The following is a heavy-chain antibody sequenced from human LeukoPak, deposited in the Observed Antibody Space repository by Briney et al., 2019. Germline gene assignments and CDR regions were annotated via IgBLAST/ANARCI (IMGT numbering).Heavy chain of an antibody. CDR1: GFTFSRNS. CDR2: ISSSSSTI. CDR3: AHPEDNSSGWSTFDY. V-gene: IGHV3-48*04. J-gene: IGHJ4*02. D-gene: IGHD6-19*01. Sequence: GGSLRLSCVASGFTFSRNSMNWVRQAPGKGLEWVSYISSSSSTIYYADSVKGRFTISRDNAKNSLYLQMNSLRAEDTAVYYCAHPEDNSSGWSTFDYWGQGTLVTVSS.